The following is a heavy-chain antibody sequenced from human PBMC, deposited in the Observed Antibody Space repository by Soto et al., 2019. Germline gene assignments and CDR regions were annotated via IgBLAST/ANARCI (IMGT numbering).Heavy chain of an antibody. CDR3: ARALNEEDPREYSSSLGY. CDR1: GDSVSSNSAA. Sequence: PSQTLSLTCAISGDSVSSNSAAWNWIRQSPSRDLEWLGRTYYRSKWYNDYAVSVKSRITINPDTSKNQFSLQLNSVTPEDTAVYYCARALNEEDPREYSSSLGYWGQGTLVTVSS. J-gene: IGHJ4*02. D-gene: IGHD6-6*01. V-gene: IGHV6-1*01. CDR2: TYYRSKWYN.